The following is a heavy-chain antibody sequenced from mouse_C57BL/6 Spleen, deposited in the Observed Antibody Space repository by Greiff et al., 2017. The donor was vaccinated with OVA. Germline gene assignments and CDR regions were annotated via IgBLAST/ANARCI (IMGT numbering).Heavy chain of an antibody. J-gene: IGHJ1*03. D-gene: IGHD3-3*01. CDR2: ISYDGSN. Sequence: VQLKESGPGLVKPSQSLSLTCSVTGYSITSGYYWNWIRQFPGNKLEWMGYISYDGSNNYNPSLKNRISITRDTSKNQFFLKLNSVTTEDTATYYCARDRDYYDVWGTGTTVTVSS. V-gene: IGHV3-6*01. CDR1: GYSITSGYY. CDR3: ARDRDYYDV.